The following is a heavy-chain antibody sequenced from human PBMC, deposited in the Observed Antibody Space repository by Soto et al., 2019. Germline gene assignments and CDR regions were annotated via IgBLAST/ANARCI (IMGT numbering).Heavy chain of an antibody. D-gene: IGHD3-10*01. CDR2: ISSSGSTI. CDR3: ARDLHAPNYYGSGSYYNTFDY. J-gene: IGHJ4*02. Sequence: GGSLRLSCAASGFTFSSYEMNWVRQAPGKGLEWVSYISSSGSTIYYADSVKGRFTISRDNAKNSLYLQMNSPRAEDTAVYYCARDLHAPNYYGSGSYYNTFDYWGQGTLVTVSS. V-gene: IGHV3-48*03. CDR1: GFTFSSYE.